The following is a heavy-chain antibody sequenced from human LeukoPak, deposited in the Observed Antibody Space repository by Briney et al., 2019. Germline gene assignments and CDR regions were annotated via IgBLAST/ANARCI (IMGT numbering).Heavy chain of an antibody. J-gene: IGHJ4*02. CDR2: ISSSSSYI. V-gene: IGHV3-21*01. CDR1: GFTFSSYS. D-gene: IGHD2-2*01. CDR3: AVRYCSSTSCSLF. Sequence: GGSLRLSCAASGFTFSSYSMNWVRQAPGKGLEWVSSISSSSSYIYYADSVKGRFTISRDNAKHSLYLQMNSLRAEDTAVYYCAVRYCSSTSCSLFWGQGTLVTVSS.